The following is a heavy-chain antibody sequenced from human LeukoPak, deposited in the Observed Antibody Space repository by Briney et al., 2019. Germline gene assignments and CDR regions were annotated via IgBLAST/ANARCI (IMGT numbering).Heavy chain of an antibody. V-gene: IGHV3-73*01. CDR2: ISSKANSYAT. CDR3: TRSTVKAIDYFDY. CDR1: GFTFSGSA. Sequence: GGPLRLSCAASGFTFSGSAMHWVRQASGKGLEWVGRISSKANSYATAYAASVIGRFAISRDDSKNTAYLQMNSLKTEDTAVYYCTRSTVKAIDYFDYWGRGTLVTVSS. J-gene: IGHJ4*02. D-gene: IGHD4-17*01.